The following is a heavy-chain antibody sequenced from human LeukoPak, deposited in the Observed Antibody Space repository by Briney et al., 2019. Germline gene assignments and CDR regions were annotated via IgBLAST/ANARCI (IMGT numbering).Heavy chain of an antibody. V-gene: IGHV4-59*11. CDR2: IYYSGST. Sequence: SETLSLTCTVSDGSISSHYWSWIRQPPGKGLEWIGYIYYSGSTNYNPSLKSRVTISVDTSKNQFSLKLSSVTAADTAVYYCASSGYYDFWSGYYTADYWGQGTLVTVSS. J-gene: IGHJ4*02. CDR1: DGSISSHY. D-gene: IGHD3-3*01. CDR3: ASSGYYDFWSGYYTADY.